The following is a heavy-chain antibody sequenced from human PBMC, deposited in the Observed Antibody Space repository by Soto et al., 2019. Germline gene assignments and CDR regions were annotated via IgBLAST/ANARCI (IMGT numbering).Heavy chain of an antibody. Sequence: EVQLLESGGGSVQPGGSLRLSCSASGFTFSNYAMSWVRQAPGKGLEWVASISGSGRSTNYADSVKGRFTISRDNSKNTLAVKMSSLRAEDTAVYYCARDGGNICSGGSCYFQAPDYWGQGTLVTVSP. D-gene: IGHD2-15*01. CDR2: ISGSGRST. V-gene: IGHV3-23*01. CDR3: ARDGGNICSGGSCYFQAPDY. J-gene: IGHJ4*02. CDR1: GFTFSNYA.